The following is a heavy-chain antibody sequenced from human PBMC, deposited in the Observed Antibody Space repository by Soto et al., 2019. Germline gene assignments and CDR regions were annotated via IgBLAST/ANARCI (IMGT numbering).Heavy chain of an antibody. J-gene: IGHJ4*02. CDR1: GFTFSAHY. CDR2: IRNKVNRYSI. CDR3: ARDRLGAAESRPLDY. D-gene: IGHD6-25*01. Sequence: EVQLVESGGDLVQPGGSLGLSCEASGFTFSAHYMDWVRQAPGKGLEWVGRIRNKVNRYSITYAASVKGRFTISRDDSKNSLYMQMNSLKAEDTAVYFCARDRLGAAESRPLDYWGQGTLVTVSS. V-gene: IGHV3-72*01.